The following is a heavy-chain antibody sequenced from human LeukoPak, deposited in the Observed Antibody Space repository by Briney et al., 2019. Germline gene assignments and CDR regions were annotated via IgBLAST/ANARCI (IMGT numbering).Heavy chain of an antibody. D-gene: IGHD3-10*01. V-gene: IGHV3-11*04. J-gene: IGHJ4*02. CDR3: ANLGRNYFDY. Sequence: PGGSLRLSCAASGFTSGFTFSDYYMNWIRQTPGKGLEWVSYISSSGSTIYYADSVKGRFTISRDNAKNSLYLQMNSLRTEDTAVYYCANLGRNYFDYWGQGALVTVSA. CDR1: GFTFSDYY. CDR2: ISSSGSTI.